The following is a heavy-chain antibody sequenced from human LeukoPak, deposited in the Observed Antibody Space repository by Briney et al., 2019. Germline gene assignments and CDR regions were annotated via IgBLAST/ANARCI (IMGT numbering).Heavy chain of an antibody. CDR3: VRDYDWALDS. V-gene: IGHV3-48*02. D-gene: IGHD3-9*01. J-gene: IGHJ4*02. CDR2: IGSTRSPI. CDR1: GFTFSSYS. Sequence: GGSLRLYCAASGFTFSSYSMNWVRQAPGKGLEWVSYIGSTRSPIYYADSVKGRFTISRDNAKNSLYLQMNTLRDEDTAVYYCVRDYDWALDSWGQGTLVTVSS.